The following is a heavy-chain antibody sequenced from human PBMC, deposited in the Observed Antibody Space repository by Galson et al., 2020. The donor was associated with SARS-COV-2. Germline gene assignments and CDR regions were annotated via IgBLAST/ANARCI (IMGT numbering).Heavy chain of an antibody. D-gene: IGHD3-3*01. J-gene: IGHJ6*02. CDR3: ASSAYYDFWSGYSLDWGGHYYYYYGMDV. CDR1: GYTFTSYG. V-gene: IGHV1-18*01. CDR2: ISAYNGNT. Sequence: ASVKVSCKASGYTFTSYGISWVRQAPGQGLEWMGWISAYNGNTNYAQKLQGRVTMTTDTSTSTAYMELRSLRSDDTAVYYCASSAYYDFWSGYSLDWGGHYYYYYGMDVWGQGTTVTVSS.